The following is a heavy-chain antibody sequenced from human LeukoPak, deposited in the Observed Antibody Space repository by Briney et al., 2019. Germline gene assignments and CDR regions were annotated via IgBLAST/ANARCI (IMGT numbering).Heavy chain of an antibody. Sequence: GGSLRLSCAASGFTFSNFWLHWVRQAPGKGLEWVSRITSDGSNINYADSVQGRSTISRDNAKNTLYLQMNSLRAEDTAVYYCARGGHSSFDYWGQGALVTVSS. V-gene: IGHV3-74*01. J-gene: IGHJ4*02. CDR3: ARGGHSSFDY. CDR1: GFTFSNFW. CDR2: ITSDGSNI. D-gene: IGHD3-16*01.